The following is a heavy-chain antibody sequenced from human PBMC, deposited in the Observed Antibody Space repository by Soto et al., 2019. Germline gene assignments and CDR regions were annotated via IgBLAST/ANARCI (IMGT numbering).Heavy chain of an antibody. Sequence: SVKVSCTPSGYTFSNYGITWVRLAPGQPLEWLGWISLYSDGTNYAQKFQGRVSMTTDTYTTTAYMELRSLRSDDTAVYYCARVVPGAEAWFGPWGQGTLVAVS. V-gene: IGHV1-18*01. CDR3: ARVVPGAEAWFGP. D-gene: IGHD2-2*01. J-gene: IGHJ5*02. CDR1: GYTFSNYG. CDR2: ISLYSDGT.